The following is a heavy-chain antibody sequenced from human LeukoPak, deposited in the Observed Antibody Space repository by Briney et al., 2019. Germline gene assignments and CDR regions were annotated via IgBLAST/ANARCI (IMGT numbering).Heavy chain of an antibody. D-gene: IGHD3-10*01. CDR3: ARESNYYGSGTGWFDP. CDR2: IYYSGST. V-gene: IGHV4-39*07. J-gene: IGHJ5*02. Sequence: SETLSLTCTVSGGSMTNSTYYWGWIRQPPGKGLEWIGSIYYSGSTYYNPSFKSRITISVDTSKNQLSLKLSSVTAADTAVYYCARESNYYGSGTGWFDPWGQGTLVTVSS. CDR1: GGSMTNSTYY.